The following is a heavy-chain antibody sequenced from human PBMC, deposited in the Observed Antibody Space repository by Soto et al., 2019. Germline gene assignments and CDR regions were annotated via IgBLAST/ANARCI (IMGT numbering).Heavy chain of an antibody. CDR3: ARDATVTTSDYYYYDGMDV. CDR1: GGTFSSYA. Sequence: QVQLVQSGAEVKKPGSSVKVSCKASGGTFSSYAISWVRQAPGQGLEWMGGIIPIFGTANYAQKFQGRVTITADKSTSTAYMELSSLRSEDTAVYYCARDATVTTSDYYYYDGMDVWGQGTTVTVSS. D-gene: IGHD4-4*01. J-gene: IGHJ6*02. V-gene: IGHV1-69*06. CDR2: IIPIFGTA.